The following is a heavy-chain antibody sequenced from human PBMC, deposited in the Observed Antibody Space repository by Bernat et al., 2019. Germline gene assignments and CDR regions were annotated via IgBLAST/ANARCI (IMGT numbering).Heavy chain of an antibody. V-gene: IGHV3-33*01. D-gene: IGHD4-23*01. CDR3: ARDGGNPKSDAFDI. CDR2: IWYDGSNK. CDR1: GFTFSSYG. J-gene: IGHJ3*02. Sequence: QVQLVESGGGVVQPGRSLRLSCAASGFTFSSYGMHWVRQAPGKGLEWVAVIWYDGSNKYYADSVKGRFTISRGNSKNTLYLQMNSLRAEDTAVYYGARDGGNPKSDAFDIWGQGTMVTVSS.